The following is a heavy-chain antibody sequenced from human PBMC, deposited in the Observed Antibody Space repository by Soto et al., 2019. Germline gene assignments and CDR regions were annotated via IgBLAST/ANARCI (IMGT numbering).Heavy chain of an antibody. Sequence: GGSLRLSCAASGFTFSNYAMSWVRQAPGKGLEWVSAISGSGGNTYYADSVKGRFTISRDKSKNTLYLQMNSLRAEDTAVYYCAKDPRLSGGDYGNPTEYFQHWGQGTLVTVSS. CDR1: GFTFSNYA. D-gene: IGHD4-17*01. J-gene: IGHJ1*01. CDR2: ISGSGGNT. V-gene: IGHV3-23*01. CDR3: AKDPRLSGGDYGNPTEYFQH.